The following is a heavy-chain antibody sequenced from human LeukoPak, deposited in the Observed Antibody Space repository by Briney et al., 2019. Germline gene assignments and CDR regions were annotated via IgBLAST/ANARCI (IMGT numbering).Heavy chain of an antibody. J-gene: IGHJ4*02. D-gene: IGHD1-7*01. CDR1: GVTFRKYA. V-gene: IGHV3-30*04. Sequence: GRSLRLSCVASGVTFRKYAMNWVRQAPGKGLEWVAVISYDGNKKYYADSVKGRFTISRDNSNNTLYLQMNSLRAEDTAVYYCARWKTLKGTFDYWGQGTLVTVSS. CDR3: ARWKTLKGTFDY. CDR2: ISYDGNKK.